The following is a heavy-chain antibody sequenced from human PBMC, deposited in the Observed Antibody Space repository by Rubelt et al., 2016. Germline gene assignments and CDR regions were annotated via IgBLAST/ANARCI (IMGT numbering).Heavy chain of an antibody. D-gene: IGHD3-3*01. Sequence: QVQLVQSGSELKKPGASVKVSCKASGGTFSSYAISWVRQAPGQGLEWMGIINPSGGSTSYAQNCQGRVTMTRDTSTSTVYMELGSLGSEDTAVYYCARDFLEWSDAFDIWGQGTMVTVSS. CDR2: INPSGGST. CDR1: GGTFSSYA. J-gene: IGHJ3*02. V-gene: IGHV1-46*01. CDR3: ARDFLEWSDAFDI.